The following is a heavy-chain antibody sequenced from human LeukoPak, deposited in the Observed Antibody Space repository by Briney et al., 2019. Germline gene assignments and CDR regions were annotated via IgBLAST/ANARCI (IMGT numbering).Heavy chain of an antibody. CDR2: ISSSGSKI. D-gene: IGHD6-19*01. J-gene: IGHJ4*02. V-gene: IGHV3-48*03. Sequence: GGSLRLSCAAYGFTFSGYEMKCVRQATGKGLEWVSYISSSGSKIDYADSVKGRFTIARDNAKNSLDLQMNSLRAEDTAVYYCARVFGGAVADYWGQGTLVTVSS. CDR1: GFTFSGYE. CDR3: ARVFGGAVADY.